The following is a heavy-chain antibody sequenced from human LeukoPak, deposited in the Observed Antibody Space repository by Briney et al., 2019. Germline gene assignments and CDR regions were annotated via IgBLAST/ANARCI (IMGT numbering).Heavy chain of an antibody. J-gene: IGHJ4*02. CDR3: ATLAFDS. Sequence: GGSLRLSCTASGFTFSRSWMHWVRQAPGKGLEGVADIREDGRDKYYGDSVKGRFPISRDNAKNSVYLQMNSLSPEDTAIYFRATLAFDSWGRGTLVTVSS. V-gene: IGHV3-7*01. CDR2: IREDGRDK. D-gene: IGHD3-3*02. CDR1: GFTFSRSW.